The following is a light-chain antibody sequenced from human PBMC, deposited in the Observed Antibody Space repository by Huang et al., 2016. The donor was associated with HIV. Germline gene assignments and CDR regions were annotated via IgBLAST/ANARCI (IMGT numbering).Light chain of an antibody. V-gene: IGKV1-5*03. CDR1: QSISNW. CDR3: QQYLSFPYT. CDR2: KAS. J-gene: IGKJ2*01. Sequence: DIQMTQSPSTLSASVGDRVTITCRASQSISNWLAWYQQKPGKAPKLLIYKASTLDSGVPSRFSGSVSGTEVTLTISSLQPDDFATYYCQQYLSFPYTFGQGTKLEIK.